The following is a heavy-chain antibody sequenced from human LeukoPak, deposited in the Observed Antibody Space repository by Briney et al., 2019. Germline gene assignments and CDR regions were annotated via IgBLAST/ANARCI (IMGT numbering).Heavy chain of an antibody. D-gene: IGHD3-10*01. Sequence: GGSLRLSCAASGFTFDDYAMHWVRQAPGKGLEWVSLISGDGGSTYYADSVKGRFTISRDNSKNSLYLQMNSLRTGDTALYYCAKDKYGSGSYPTYWGQGTLVTVSS. CDR2: ISGDGGST. CDR1: GFTFDDYA. J-gene: IGHJ4*02. CDR3: AKDKYGSGSYPTY. V-gene: IGHV3-43*02.